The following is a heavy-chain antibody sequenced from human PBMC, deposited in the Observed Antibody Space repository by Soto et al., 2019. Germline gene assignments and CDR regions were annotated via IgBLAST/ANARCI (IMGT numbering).Heavy chain of an antibody. CDR1: GYTFSNSY. CDR2: INPSVGGT. CDR3: ARGGSGYSNWFDP. V-gene: IGHV1-46*03. D-gene: IGHD3-22*01. Sequence: QVQLVQSGAEVKKPGASVKVSCKASGYTFSNSYMHWVRQAPGQGLEWMGLINPSVGGTRYSQKFQGRVSMTRDTSTSTVYMELSSLRSEDTAVYYCARGGSGYSNWFDPWGQGTLVTVSS. J-gene: IGHJ5*02.